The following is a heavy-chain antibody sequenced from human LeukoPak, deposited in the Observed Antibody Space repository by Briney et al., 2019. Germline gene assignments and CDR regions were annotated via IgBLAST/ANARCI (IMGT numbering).Heavy chain of an antibody. CDR1: GESFSGFY. CDR2: INHRGST. D-gene: IGHD5-24*01. J-gene: IGHJ3*02. CDR3: ARARWLQLPYAFDI. V-gene: IGHV4-34*01. Sequence: PSETLSLTCAVYGESFSGFYWSWIRQPPGKGLEWIGEINHRGSTNYNPSLKSRVTISVDTSKNQFSLKLSSVTAADTAVYYCARARWLQLPYAFDIWGQGTMVTVSS.